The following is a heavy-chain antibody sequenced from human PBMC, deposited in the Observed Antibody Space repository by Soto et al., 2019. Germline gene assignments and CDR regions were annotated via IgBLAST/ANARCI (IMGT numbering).Heavy chain of an antibody. Sequence: GGSLRLSCAASRYSVRGSAMIWARQASGKGLEWVSVIGEGGVSRVYADAVKGRFTISRDNSKNTLYLQMTSLRVDDTAMYYCARDSVTRVSSDIPGMDVWGQGTTVTVSS. V-gene: IGHV3-23*01. CDR2: IGEGGVSR. D-gene: IGHD3-10*01. CDR1: RYSVRGSA. CDR3: ARDSVTRVSSDIPGMDV. J-gene: IGHJ6*02.